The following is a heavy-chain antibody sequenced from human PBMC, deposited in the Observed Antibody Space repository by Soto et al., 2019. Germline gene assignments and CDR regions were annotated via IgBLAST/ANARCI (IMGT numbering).Heavy chain of an antibody. CDR3: ARPCALRSNSCLMGGMDV. CDR1: GGSISSSSYY. V-gene: IGHV4-39*01. CDR2: IYYSGST. J-gene: IGHJ6*02. D-gene: IGHD2-2*01. Sequence: SDTLSLTCTVSGGSISSSSYYWVWIRQPPGKGLEWIGSIYYSGSTYYNPSLKSRVTISVDTSKNQFSLKLSSVTAADTAVYYCARPCALRSNSCLMGGMDVWGQGTTVT.